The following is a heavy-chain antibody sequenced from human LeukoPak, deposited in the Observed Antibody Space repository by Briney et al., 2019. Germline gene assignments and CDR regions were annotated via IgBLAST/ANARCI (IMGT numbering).Heavy chain of an antibody. V-gene: IGHV3-11*04. CDR1: GFTFSDYY. D-gene: IGHD2-2*02. CDR2: ISSSGSTI. Sequence: PGGSLRLSCAASGFTFSDYYMSWIRQAPGKGLDWVSYISSSGSTIYYADSVKGRFTISRDNAKNSLYLQMNSLRAEDTAVYYCARDWWLYRSFDYWGQGTLVTVSS. J-gene: IGHJ4*02. CDR3: ARDWWLYRSFDY.